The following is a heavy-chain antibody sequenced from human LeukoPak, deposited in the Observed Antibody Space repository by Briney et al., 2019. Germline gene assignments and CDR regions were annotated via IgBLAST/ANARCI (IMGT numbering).Heavy chain of an antibody. CDR3: AKQGAIRQDYYMDL. CDR1: GGSFSSYA. D-gene: IGHD5-24*01. V-gene: IGHV1-69*06. CDR2: IIPIFGTT. J-gene: IGHJ6*03. Sequence: GSSVNVSCKASGGSFSSYAITWVRQAPGQGLDSMGRIIPIFGTTTYAQKFQGRVTITADMGSSTAYLELTRLTSEDTALYFCAKQGAIRQDYYMDLWGNGTTVTVSS.